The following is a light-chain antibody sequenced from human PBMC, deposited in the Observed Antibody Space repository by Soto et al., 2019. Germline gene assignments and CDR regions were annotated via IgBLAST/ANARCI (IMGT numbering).Light chain of an antibody. CDR1: QSISSSS. CDR3: QYYGSSPLT. V-gene: IGKV3-20*01. CDR2: GAS. Sequence: EIVLTQSPGTLSLSPGEGATLSCRASQSISSSSLAWYQQKPGQAPRLLIYGASSRATGIPDRFSGSGSGTDFSLTISRLKPDDFAVYYCQYYGSSPLTFGGGTKVEIK. J-gene: IGKJ4*01.